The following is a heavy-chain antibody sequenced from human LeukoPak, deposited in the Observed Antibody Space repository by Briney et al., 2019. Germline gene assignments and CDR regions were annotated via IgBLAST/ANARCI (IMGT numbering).Heavy chain of an antibody. J-gene: IGHJ4*02. D-gene: IGHD5-24*01. V-gene: IGHV3-30*02. CDR3: PKDREMATIIDF. CDR2: IRYDGSNK. Sequence: GGSLRLSCAASGFTFSSYGMHWVRQAPGKGLEWVAFIRYDGSNKYYADSVKGRFTISRDNSKNTLYLQMNSLRAEDTAVYYCPKDREMATIIDFWGERTLVTVSS. CDR1: GFTFSSYG.